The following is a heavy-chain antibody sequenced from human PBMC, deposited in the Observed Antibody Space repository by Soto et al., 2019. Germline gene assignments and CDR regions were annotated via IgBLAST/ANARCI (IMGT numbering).Heavy chain of an antibody. CDR1: GYSFTSYW. D-gene: IGHD3-22*01. V-gene: IGHV5-10-1*01. Sequence: GESLKISCKGSGYSFTSYWISWVRQMPGKGLEWMGRIDPSDSYTNYSPSFQGDVTISADKSISTAYLQWSSLKASDTAMYYCARHGPYYDSSGYYFDYWGQGTLVTVSS. CDR2: IDPSDSYT. J-gene: IGHJ4*02. CDR3: ARHGPYYDSSGYYFDY.